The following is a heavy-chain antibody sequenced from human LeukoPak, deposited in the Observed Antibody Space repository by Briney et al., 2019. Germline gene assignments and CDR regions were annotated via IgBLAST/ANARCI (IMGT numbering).Heavy chain of an antibody. CDR3: AKDKLVRVDYFDY. V-gene: IGHV3-23*01. Sequence: PGGSLRLSCAASGFTFGNYAMSWVRQAPGKRLEWVSIINTSGSSTYYADSVKGRFTISRDNSKNTLYLQMNSLRVEDTAVYYCAKDKLVRVDYFDYWGQGTLVTVSS. CDR1: GFTFGNYA. D-gene: IGHD3-10*01. J-gene: IGHJ4*02. CDR2: INTSGSST.